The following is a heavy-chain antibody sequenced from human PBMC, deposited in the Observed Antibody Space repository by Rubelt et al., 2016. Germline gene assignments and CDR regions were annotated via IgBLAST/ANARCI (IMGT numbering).Heavy chain of an antibody. V-gene: IGHV4-31*03. J-gene: IGHJ4*01. Sequence: QVQLRESGPGLVKPSQTLSLTCSVSGGSISTGGYYWSWIRQHPAKGLEWIGYIYYSGSTYYSPSLRSRVTLSVDTSRNQFSLKWNSVTVADTAMYYCAREMGRGATANFDYWGHGALVTVSS. D-gene: IGHD3-10*01. CDR1: GGSISTGGYY. CDR2: IYYSGST. CDR3: AREMGRGATANFDY.